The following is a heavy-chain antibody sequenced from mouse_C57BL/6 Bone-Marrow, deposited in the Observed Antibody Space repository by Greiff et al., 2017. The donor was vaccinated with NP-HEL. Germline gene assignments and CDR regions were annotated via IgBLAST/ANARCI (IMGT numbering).Heavy chain of an antibody. V-gene: IGHV1-64*01. Sequence: QVQLQQPGAELVQPGASVKLSCKASGYTFTSYWLHWVKPRPGQGLEWIGMIHPNSGSTNYNEKFKSKATLTVDKASNTAYMQLSSLTSEDSAVYYCDFYDGYYRDAMDYWGQGTSVTVSS. D-gene: IGHD2-3*01. CDR3: DFYDGYYRDAMDY. J-gene: IGHJ4*01. CDR1: GYTFTSYW. CDR2: IHPNSGST.